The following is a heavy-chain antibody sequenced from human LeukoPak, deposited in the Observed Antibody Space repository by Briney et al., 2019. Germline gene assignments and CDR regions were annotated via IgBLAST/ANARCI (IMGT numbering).Heavy chain of an antibody. CDR1: GFTFSSYA. Sequence: GRSLRLSCAASGFTFSSYAMHWVRQAPGKGLEWVAVISYDGSNKYYADSVKGRFTISRDNSKNTLYLQMNSLRAEDTAVYYCARVYYYTSGSRWGDYFDYWGQGTLVTVSS. V-gene: IGHV3-30*04. D-gene: IGHD3-10*01. CDR2: ISYDGSNK. J-gene: IGHJ4*02. CDR3: ARVYYYTSGSRWGDYFDY.